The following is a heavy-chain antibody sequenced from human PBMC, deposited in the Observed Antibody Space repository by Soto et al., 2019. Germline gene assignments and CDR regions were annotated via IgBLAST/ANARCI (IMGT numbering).Heavy chain of an antibody. CDR3: ARVERELLNGPFDY. V-gene: IGHV1-69*13. CDR1: GGTFSSYA. J-gene: IGHJ4*02. Sequence: SVKVSCKASGGTFSSYAMSWVRQAPGQGLEWMGGIIPIFGTANYAQKFQGRVTITADESTSTAYMELSSLRSEDTAVYYCARVERELLNGPFDYWGQGTLVTVSS. D-gene: IGHD1-26*01. CDR2: IIPIFGTA.